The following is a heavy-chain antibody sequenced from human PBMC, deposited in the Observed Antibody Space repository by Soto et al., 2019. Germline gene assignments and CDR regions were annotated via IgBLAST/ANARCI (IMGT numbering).Heavy chain of an antibody. J-gene: IGHJ3*02. CDR2: IRSRGNNYAT. V-gene: IGHV3-73*02. CDR3: TRIFSDALDI. CDR1: GLIFSDSA. Sequence: DVQLVESGGGLVQPGGSLKLSCAASGLIFSDSAIHWVRQASGKGLEWVARIRSRGNNYATAYAASVKGRFTISRDDSKKTAYLQLSSLKTEDTAMYYCTRIFSDALDIWGQGTMVTVSS.